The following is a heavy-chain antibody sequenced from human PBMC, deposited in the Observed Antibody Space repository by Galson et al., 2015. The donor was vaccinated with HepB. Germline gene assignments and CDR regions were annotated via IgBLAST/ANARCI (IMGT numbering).Heavy chain of an antibody. CDR2: IHYSGGT. CDR3: ARTSSHGSQEY. Sequence: ETLSLTCTVSGGSISSGDYYWSWIRQPPGKGLERIAYIHYSGGTNYNPSLKSRVTISVDTSKNQFTLKMSSVTAADTAVYHCARTSSHGSQEYWGQGTLVTVSS. J-gene: IGHJ4*02. V-gene: IGHV4-61*08. D-gene: IGHD5-24*01. CDR1: GGSISSGDYY.